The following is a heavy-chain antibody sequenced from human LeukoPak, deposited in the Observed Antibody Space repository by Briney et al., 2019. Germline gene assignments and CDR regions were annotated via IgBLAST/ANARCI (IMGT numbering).Heavy chain of an antibody. CDR2: ISGSGGST. D-gene: IGHD1-26*01. Sequence: PGGSLRLSCAASGFTFSSYAMSWVRQAPGKGLEWVSAISGSGGSTYYADSVKGRFTISRDNSKNTLYLQMNSLRAEDTAVYYCAKPIVGSGSYFLAFDIWGQGTMVTVSS. V-gene: IGHV3-23*01. CDR1: GFTFSSYA. J-gene: IGHJ3*02. CDR3: AKPIVGSGSYFLAFDI.